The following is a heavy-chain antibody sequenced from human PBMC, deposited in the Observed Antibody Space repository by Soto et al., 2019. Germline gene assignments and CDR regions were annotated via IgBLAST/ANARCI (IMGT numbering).Heavy chain of an antibody. Sequence: ASVKVSCKASGYTFTSYGISWVRQAPGQGLEWMGWISAYNGNTNYAQKLQGRVTMTTDTSTSTAYMELRSLRSDDTALYYCARKLSDTAIVSGDYWGQGTLVTVSS. V-gene: IGHV1-18*01. CDR3: ARKLSDTAIVSGDY. D-gene: IGHD5-18*01. J-gene: IGHJ4*02. CDR1: GYTFTSYG. CDR2: ISAYNGNT.